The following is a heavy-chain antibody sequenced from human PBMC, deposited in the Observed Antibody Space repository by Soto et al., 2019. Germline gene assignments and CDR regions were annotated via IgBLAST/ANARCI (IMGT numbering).Heavy chain of an antibody. J-gene: IGHJ3*02. CDR3: ARGIFYSSGRRAFDI. CDR1: GGSISSYY. D-gene: IGHD6-19*01. Sequence: SETLSLTCTVSGGSISSYYWSWIRQPPGKGLEWIGYIYYSGSTNYNPSLKSRVTISVDTSKNQFSLKLSSVTAADTAVYYCARGIFYSSGRRAFDIWGQGTMVTVSS. CDR2: IYYSGST. V-gene: IGHV4-59*01.